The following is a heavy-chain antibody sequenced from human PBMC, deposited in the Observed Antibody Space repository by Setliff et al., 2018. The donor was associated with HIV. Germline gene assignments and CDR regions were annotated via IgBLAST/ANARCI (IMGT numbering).Heavy chain of an antibody. J-gene: IGHJ4*02. CDR3: TRSNTSKSIDF. CDR1: GY. CDR2: VYDSGST. V-gene: IGHV4-38-2*01. Sequence: SETLSLTCAVSGYWGWIRQPPGKGLEWIGSVYDSGSTYYNPSLNSRVAMSLDTSKSQFSLELTSVTAADTAVYYCTRSNTSKSIDFWDQGTPVTVSS.